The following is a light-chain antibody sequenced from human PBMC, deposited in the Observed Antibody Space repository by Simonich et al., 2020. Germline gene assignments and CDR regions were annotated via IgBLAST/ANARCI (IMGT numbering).Light chain of an antibody. V-gene: IGKV1-NL1*01. CDR3: QQYYSTPPLT. Sequence: DIVMTQSPSSLSASVGDRVTITCRANQGISNSLAWYQQKPGKAPKLLLYAASRLESGVPSRFSGSGSGTDYTLTISSLQPEDFATYYCQQYYSTPPLTCGGGTKVEIK. J-gene: IGKJ4*01. CDR1: QGISNS. CDR2: AAS.